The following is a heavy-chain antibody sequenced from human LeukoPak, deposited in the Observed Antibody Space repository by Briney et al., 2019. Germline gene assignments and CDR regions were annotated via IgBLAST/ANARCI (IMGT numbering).Heavy chain of an antibody. CDR2: IYYSGST. D-gene: IGHD6-13*01. V-gene: IGHV4-59*08. CDR1: GGSISSYC. Sequence: SETLSLTCTVSGGSISSYCWSWIRQPPGKGLEWIGYIYYSGSTNYNPSLKSRVTISVDTSKNQFSLKLSSVTAADTAVYYCARHSVAAAGTFDYWGQGTLVTVSS. J-gene: IGHJ4*02. CDR3: ARHSVAAAGTFDY.